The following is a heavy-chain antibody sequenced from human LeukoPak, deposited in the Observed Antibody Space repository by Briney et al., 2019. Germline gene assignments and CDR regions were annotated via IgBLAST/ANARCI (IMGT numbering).Heavy chain of an antibody. V-gene: IGHV3-30-3*01. Sequence: GGSLRLSCAASGFTFSTYAMHWVRQGPGKGLEWVAIVSYDGSIKYYADSVKGRFTISRDNSKNTLYLQMNSLRAEDTAVYYCARDPRSAYCGGDCHSGFDYWGQGTPVTVSS. D-gene: IGHD2-21*02. CDR2: VSYDGSIK. CDR1: GFTFSTYA. CDR3: ARDPRSAYCGGDCHSGFDY. J-gene: IGHJ4*02.